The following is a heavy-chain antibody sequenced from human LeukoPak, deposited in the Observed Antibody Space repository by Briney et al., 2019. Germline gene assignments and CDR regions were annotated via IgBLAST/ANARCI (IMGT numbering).Heavy chain of an antibody. CDR1: GYTFTGYY. CDR2: INPNSGGT. J-gene: IGHJ6*03. CDR3: ARHRVGYYYYYYYMDV. Sequence: VASVKVSCKASGYTFTGYYMHWVRQAPGQGLEWMGWINPNSGGTNYAQKFQGRVTMTRDTSISTAYMELSRLRSDDTAVYYCARHRVGYYYYYYYMDVWGKGTTVTISS. V-gene: IGHV1-2*02. D-gene: IGHD5-18*01.